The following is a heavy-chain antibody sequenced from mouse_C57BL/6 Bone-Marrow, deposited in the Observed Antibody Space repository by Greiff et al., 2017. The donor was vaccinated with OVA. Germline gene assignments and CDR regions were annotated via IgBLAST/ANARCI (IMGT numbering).Heavy chain of an antibody. CDR3: VRHTEGYYAMDY. J-gene: IGHJ4*01. CDR2: IRSKSNNYAT. Sequence: EVHLVESGGGLVQPKGSLKLSCAASGFSFNTYAMNWVRQAPGKGLEWVARIRSKSNNYATYYADSVKDRFTISRDDSESMLYLQMNNLKTEDTAMYYCVRHTEGYYAMDYWGQGTSVTVSS. V-gene: IGHV10-1*01. CDR1: GFSFNTYA. D-gene: IGHD3-2*02.